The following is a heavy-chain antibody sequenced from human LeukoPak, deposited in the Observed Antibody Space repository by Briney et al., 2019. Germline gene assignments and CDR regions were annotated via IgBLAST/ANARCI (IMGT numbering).Heavy chain of an antibody. CDR1: GFTFSSYA. J-gene: IGHJ6*03. CDR2: ISGSGGST. CDR3: ARDTWIELTRRDYMDV. Sequence: GGSLRLSCAASGFTFSSYAMSWVRQAPGKGLEWVSAISGSGGSTYYADSVKGRFTISRDNAKNSLYLQMNSLRAEDTAVYYCARDTWIELTRRDYMDVWGKGTTVTVSS. D-gene: IGHD5-12*01. V-gene: IGHV3-23*01.